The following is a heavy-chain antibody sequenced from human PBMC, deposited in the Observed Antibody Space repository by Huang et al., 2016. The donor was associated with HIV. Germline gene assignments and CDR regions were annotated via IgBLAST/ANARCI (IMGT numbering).Heavy chain of an antibody. CDR1: GGCISSSSYY. CDR3: ARHGRVAGHYYNNMDV. CDR2: IYYSGNT. V-gene: IGHV4-39*01. Sequence: LQLQESGPGLVKSSETLSLICTVSGGCISSSSYYWGWIRPPLGKGPEWIGGIYYSGNTYYNPPLKSRVTISVDTSKNQFSLKVNSVTAADTAVYDCARHGRVAGHYYNNMDVWGRGTTVTVSS. D-gene: IGHD6-19*01. J-gene: IGHJ6*02.